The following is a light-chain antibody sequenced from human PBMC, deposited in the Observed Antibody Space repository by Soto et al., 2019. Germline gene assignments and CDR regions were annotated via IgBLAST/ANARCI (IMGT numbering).Light chain of an antibody. Sequence: QSVLTQPPSVSAAPGQKVTISCSGSSSNIANNYVSWYQHLPGTAPKLLIYDNNKRPSGIPDRVSGSKYGTSATLGITGLQTGDEAEYFCGTWDTSLSAVVFGGGTKVTVL. V-gene: IGLV1-51*01. J-gene: IGLJ2*01. CDR1: SSNIANNY. CDR3: GTWDTSLSAVV. CDR2: DNN.